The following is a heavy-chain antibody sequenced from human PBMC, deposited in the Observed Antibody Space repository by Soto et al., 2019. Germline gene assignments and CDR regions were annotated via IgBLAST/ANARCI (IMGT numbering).Heavy chain of an antibody. CDR1: GYTFTSYY. CDR2: INPSGGST. V-gene: IGHV1-46*01. CDR3: ARGGYYYDSSGYSQKPFDY. D-gene: IGHD3-22*01. J-gene: IGHJ4*02. Sequence: ASVKVSCKASGYTFTSYYMHLVRQAPGQGLEWMGIINPSGGSTSYARKFQGRVTMTRDTSTSTVYMELSSLRSEDTAVYYCARGGYYYDSSGYSQKPFDYWGQGTLVTVSS.